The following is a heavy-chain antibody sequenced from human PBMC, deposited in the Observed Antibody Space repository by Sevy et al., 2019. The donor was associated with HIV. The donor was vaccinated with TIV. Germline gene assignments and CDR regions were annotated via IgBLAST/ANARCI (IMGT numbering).Heavy chain of an antibody. CDR1: GGSISSYF. CDR3: ARGTPTSLGYYYYYMDV. V-gene: IGHV4-59*01. J-gene: IGHJ6*03. Sequence: SETLSLTCTVSGGSISSYFWSWIRQPPGKGLEWIGYIYYSGSTNYPPSLKSRVTISVDTSKNQFSLKLSSVTAADTAVYYCARGTPTSLGYYYYYMDVWGKGTTVTVSS. CDR2: IYYSGST. D-gene: IGHD1-7*01.